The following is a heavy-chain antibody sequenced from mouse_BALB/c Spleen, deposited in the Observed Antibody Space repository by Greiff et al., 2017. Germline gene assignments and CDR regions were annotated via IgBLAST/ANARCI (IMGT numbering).Heavy chain of an antibody. J-gene: IGHJ3*01. V-gene: IGHV1-31*01. CDR2: INPYNGAT. CDR3: AREVPAWCAY. D-gene: IGHD2-14*01. CDR1: GYSFTGYY. Sequence: VQLKESGPELVKPGASVKISCKASGYSFTGYYMHWVKQSHVKSLEWIGRINPYNGATSYNQNFKDKASLTVDKSSSTAYMELHSLTSEDSAVYYCAREVPAWCAYWGQGTLVTVSA.